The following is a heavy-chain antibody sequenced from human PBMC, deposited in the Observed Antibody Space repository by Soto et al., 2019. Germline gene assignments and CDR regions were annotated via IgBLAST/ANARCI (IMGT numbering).Heavy chain of an antibody. CDR3: ARDCGTTNCPHDY. D-gene: IGHD2-2*01. CDR1: GYTFTSYG. J-gene: IGHJ4*02. CDR2: INAGNGNT. Sequence: ASVKVSCKASGYTFTSYGIHWVRQAPGQRLEWMGWINAGNGNTKYSQKFQGRVTITRDTSASTAYMELSSLRSDDTAVYYCARDCGTTNCPHDYWGQGTLVTVSS. V-gene: IGHV1-3*01.